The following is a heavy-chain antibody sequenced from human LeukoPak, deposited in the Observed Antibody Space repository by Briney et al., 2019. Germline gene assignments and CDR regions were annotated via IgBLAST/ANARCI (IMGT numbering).Heavy chain of an antibody. V-gene: IGHV4-4*07. CDR2: IYTSGST. D-gene: IGHD1-26*01. Sequence: SETLSLTCTVSGGSISNYYWSWIRQPAGKGLEWIGRIYTSGSTSYNPSLKSRVTMSLDASKNQFSLELNSVTPADTAVYYCARGGNYWPQWWFDPWGRGTLVSVSS. CDR1: GGSISNYY. J-gene: IGHJ5*02. CDR3: ARGGNYWPQWWFDP.